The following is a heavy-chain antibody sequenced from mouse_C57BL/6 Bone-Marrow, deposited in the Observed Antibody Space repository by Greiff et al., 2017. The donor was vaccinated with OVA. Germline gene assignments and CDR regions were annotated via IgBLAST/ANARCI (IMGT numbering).Heavy chain of an antibody. V-gene: IGHV1-42*01. Sequence: VQLQQSGPELVKPGASVKISCKASGYSFTGYYMNWVKQSPEKSLEWIGEINPSTGGTTYNQKFKAKATLTVDKSSSTAYMQLKSLTSEDSAVYYCARGYYYGSSYGAWFAYWGQGTLVTVSA. CDR3: ARGYYYGSSYGAWFAY. CDR2: INPSTGGT. CDR1: GYSFTGYY. D-gene: IGHD1-1*01. J-gene: IGHJ3*01.